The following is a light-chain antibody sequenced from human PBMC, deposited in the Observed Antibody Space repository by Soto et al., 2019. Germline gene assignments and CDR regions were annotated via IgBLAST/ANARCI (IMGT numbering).Light chain of an antibody. V-gene: IGLV1-40*01. J-gene: IGLJ3*02. CDR1: RSNIGAGYD. Sequence: QAVVTQPPSVSGAPGQRVTISCTGSRSNIGAGYDVHWYKQLPGTAPKLLIYGTNNRPSGVPDRFSGSKSGMSASLAITGLQAADEANYYCQSYDNSLSGSRVFGGGTKLTVL. CDR2: GTN. CDR3: QSYDNSLSGSRV.